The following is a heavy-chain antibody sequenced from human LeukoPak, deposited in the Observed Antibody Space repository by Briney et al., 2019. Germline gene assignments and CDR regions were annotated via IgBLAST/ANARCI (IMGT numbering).Heavy chain of an antibody. D-gene: IGHD6-25*01. Sequence: GGSLRLSCVVSGFTFSQSTMTWVRQAPRKGPEWVAKMHEDGTQIHYVDSVKGRFTISRDNAKNSLFLQMNSLRVEDTAVYYCATGGAPAGRFENWGQGMLVTVSS. J-gene: IGHJ4*02. CDR1: GFTFSQST. V-gene: IGHV3-7*01. CDR3: ATGGAPAGRFEN. CDR2: MHEDGTQI.